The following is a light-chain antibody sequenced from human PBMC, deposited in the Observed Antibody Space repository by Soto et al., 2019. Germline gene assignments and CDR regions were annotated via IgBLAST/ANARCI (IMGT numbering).Light chain of an antibody. Sequence: DIHLTHSPSSRSSSVGYIFTITCLASQTISGYLNWYQQKPGKAPELLIYAASSLQSGVPSRFSGSGSGTEFTLTISSLQPDDFATYYCQHYNSYPWTFGQGTKVDIK. CDR3: QHYNSYPWT. J-gene: IGKJ1*01. V-gene: IGKV1-5*01. CDR1: QTISGY. CDR2: AAS.